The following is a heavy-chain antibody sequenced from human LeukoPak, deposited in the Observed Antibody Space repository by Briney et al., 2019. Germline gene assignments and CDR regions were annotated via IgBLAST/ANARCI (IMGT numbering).Heavy chain of an antibody. V-gene: IGHV4-34*01. CDR3: ARRIGLSGFFDY. CDR1: GGSSSGYY. CDR2: INHSGST. J-gene: IGHJ4*02. D-gene: IGHD3-10*01. Sequence: SETLSLTCAVYGGSSSGYYWSWIRQPPGKGLEWIGEINHSGSTNYNPSLKSRVTISVDKSKNQFSLKLSSVTAADTAVYYCARRIGLSGFFDYWGQGTLVTVSS.